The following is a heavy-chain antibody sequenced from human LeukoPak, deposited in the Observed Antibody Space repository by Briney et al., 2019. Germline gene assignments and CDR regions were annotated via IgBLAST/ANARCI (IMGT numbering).Heavy chain of an antibody. CDR2: IYSGGST. V-gene: IGHV3-53*01. J-gene: IGHJ4*02. CDR3: ARALGGGGYSGYDILFDY. CDR1: GFTVSSNY. Sequence: GGSLRLSCAASGFTVSSNYMSWVRQAPGKGLEWVSVIYSGGSTYYADSVKGRFTISRDNSKNTLYLQMNSLRAEDTAVYYCARALGGGGYSGYDILFDYWGQGTLATVSS. D-gene: IGHD5-12*01.